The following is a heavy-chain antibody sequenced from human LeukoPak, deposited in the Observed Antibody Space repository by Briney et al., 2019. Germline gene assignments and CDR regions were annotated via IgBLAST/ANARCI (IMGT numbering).Heavy chain of an antibody. V-gene: IGHV1-69*05. D-gene: IGHD5-12*01. CDR2: IIPIFGTA. CDR1: GGTLSSYA. J-gene: IGHJ4*02. Sequence: SVKVSCKASGGTLSSYAISWVRQAPGQGLEWMGGIIPIFGTANYAQKFQGRVTITTDESTSTAYMELSSLRSEDTAVYYCARAGQPRQEYSPFDYWGQGTLVTVSS. CDR3: ARAGQPRQEYSPFDY.